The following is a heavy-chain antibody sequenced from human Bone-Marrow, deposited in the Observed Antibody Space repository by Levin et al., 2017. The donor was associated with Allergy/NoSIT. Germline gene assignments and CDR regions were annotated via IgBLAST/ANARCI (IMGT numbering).Heavy chain of an antibody. CDR1: GFTFSSYE. CDR2: ISSSGSTI. CDR3: ARVGYSSGYYFDY. V-gene: IGHV3-48*03. J-gene: IGHJ4*02. Sequence: LSLTCAASGFTFSSYEMNWVRQAPGKGLEWVSYISSSGSTIYYADSVKGRFTISRDNAKNSLYLQMNSLRAEDTAVYYCARVGYSSGYYFDYWGQGTLVTVSS. D-gene: IGHD6-19*01.